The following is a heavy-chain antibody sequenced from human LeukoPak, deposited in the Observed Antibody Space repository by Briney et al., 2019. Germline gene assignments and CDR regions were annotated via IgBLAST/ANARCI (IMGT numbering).Heavy chain of an antibody. J-gene: IGHJ6*03. Sequence: GESRKISCKGSGYSFTSYWIAWVRRMPGKGLEWMGIIYPVVADTTYNPPFQGQVTLAADKSISTAYLQWSSLKASDTAMYYCARQSSGWQYYYYYYYMDVWGKGTTVTVSS. CDR2: IYPVVADT. V-gene: IGHV5-51*01. CDR3: ARQSSGWQYYYYYYYMDV. D-gene: IGHD6-19*01. CDR1: GYSFTSYW.